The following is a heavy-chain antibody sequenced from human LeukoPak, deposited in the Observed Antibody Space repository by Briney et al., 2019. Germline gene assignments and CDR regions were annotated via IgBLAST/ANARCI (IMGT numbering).Heavy chain of an antibody. D-gene: IGHD1-26*01. V-gene: IGHV3-23*01. CDR3: AKDFGGSDYDWYLDL. CDR1: GFTFSSYP. J-gene: IGHJ2*01. CDR2: ISGGSERI. Sequence: PGGSLRLSCAASGFTFSSYPMTWVRQAPGKGLEWVSSISGGSERIYYADSVKGRFTISRDNSRNILYLQMNSLRAEDTAIYYCAKDFGGSDYDWYLDLWGRGTVVTVSS.